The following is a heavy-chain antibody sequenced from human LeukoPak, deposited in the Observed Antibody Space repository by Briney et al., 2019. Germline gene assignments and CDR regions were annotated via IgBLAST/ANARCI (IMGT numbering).Heavy chain of an antibody. V-gene: IGHV1-69*02. D-gene: IGHD3-3*01. CDR2: IIPILGIA. J-gene: IGHJ4*02. Sequence: SVKVSCKASGGTCSSYTISWVRQAPGQGLEWMGRIIPILGIANYAQKFQGRVTITADKSTSTAYMELSSLRSEDTAVYYCASDFWSGYYTDYYFDYWGQGTLVTVSS. CDR1: GGTCSSYT. CDR3: ASDFWSGYYTDYYFDY.